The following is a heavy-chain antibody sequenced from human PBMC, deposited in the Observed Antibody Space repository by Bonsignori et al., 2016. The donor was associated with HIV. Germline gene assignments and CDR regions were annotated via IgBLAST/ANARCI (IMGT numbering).Heavy chain of an antibody. V-gene: IGHV2-26*04. CDR2: IFSNDEK. J-gene: IGHJ4*02. D-gene: IGHD3-3*01. Sequence: WIRQPPGKALEWLAHIFSNDEKSYSTSLKSRLTISKDTSKSQVVLTMTNVDPVDTATYYCAWSWSLAGVFDYWGQGTLVTVSS. CDR3: AWSWSLAGVFDY.